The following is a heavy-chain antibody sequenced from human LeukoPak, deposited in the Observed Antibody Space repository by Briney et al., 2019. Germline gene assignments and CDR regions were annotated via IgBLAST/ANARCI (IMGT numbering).Heavy chain of an antibody. J-gene: IGHJ3*02. CDR1: GGSISSYY. D-gene: IGHD4-17*01. V-gene: IGHV4-59*01. CDR2: IYYSGST. CDR3: ARPLYGDYDVDAFDI. Sequence: ETLSLTCTVSGGSISSYYWSWIRQPPGKGLEWIGYIYYSGSTKYNPSLKSRVTISVDTSKNQFSLKMSSVTAADTAVYYCARPLYGDYDVDAFDIWGQGTMVTVSS.